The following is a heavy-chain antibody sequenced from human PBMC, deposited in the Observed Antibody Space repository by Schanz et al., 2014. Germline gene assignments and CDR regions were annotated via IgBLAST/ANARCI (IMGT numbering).Heavy chain of an antibody. Sequence: QLQLQESGPGLVKPSETLSLTCTVSGASISGSSDYWGWIRQSPGKGLEWIGNIYYTGTTYYNPSLKSRLPISVDPAKNQVSLNPPSVTAADTAVFYCARRDNYLSAFDIWGQGTMVTVSS. J-gene: IGHJ3*02. D-gene: IGHD4-4*01. CDR1: GASISGSSDY. CDR3: ARRDNYLSAFDI. V-gene: IGHV4-39*01. CDR2: IYYTGTT.